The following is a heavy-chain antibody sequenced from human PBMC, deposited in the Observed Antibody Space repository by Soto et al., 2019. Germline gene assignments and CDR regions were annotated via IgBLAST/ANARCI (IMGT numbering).Heavy chain of an antibody. CDR1: GGTFSSHS. J-gene: IGHJ4*02. V-gene: IGHV1-69*01. CDR2: VISLFGTA. D-gene: IGHD4-17*01. CDR3: AREVGYGDFSAALLD. Sequence: VQLMQSGAEMKKPGSSVKVSCKASGGTFSSHSINWVRQAPGQGLEWMGGVISLFGTANYAHNFKGRVTITADQSTSTAYMDLNSLRSDDTAVYYCAREVGYGDFSAALLDWGQGTLVTVSS.